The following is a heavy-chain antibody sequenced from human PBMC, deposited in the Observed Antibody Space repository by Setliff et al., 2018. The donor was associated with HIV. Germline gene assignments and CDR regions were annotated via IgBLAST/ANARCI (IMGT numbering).Heavy chain of an antibody. D-gene: IGHD6-13*01. J-gene: IGHJ4*02. Sequence: GGSLRLSCAASGFTFSSYAMSWVRQAPGKGLEWVSAISGSGGSTYYADSVKGRFTISRDNSKTKLYLQMNSLRAEDTAVYYCSRSRAAGFDYWGQGTLVTVSS. CDR2: ISGSGGST. V-gene: IGHV3-23*01. CDR3: SRSRAAGFDY. CDR1: GFTFSSYA.